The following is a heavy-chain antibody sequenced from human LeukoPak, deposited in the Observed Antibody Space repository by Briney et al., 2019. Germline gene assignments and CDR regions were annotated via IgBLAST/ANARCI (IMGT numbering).Heavy chain of an antibody. V-gene: IGHV3-30*03. D-gene: IGHD4-23*01. CDR1: GFSFSLYG. J-gene: IGHJ4*02. CDR3: ASPRQFGGNSDFDY. Sequence: GGSLRLSCAASGFSFSLYGMHWVRQAPGKGLEWVAFISYDGTNKYYADSMKGRFTTSRDNSKNTLSLQMNGLRAEDTAVYYCASPRQFGGNSDFDYWGQGTLVTVSS. CDR2: ISYDGTNK.